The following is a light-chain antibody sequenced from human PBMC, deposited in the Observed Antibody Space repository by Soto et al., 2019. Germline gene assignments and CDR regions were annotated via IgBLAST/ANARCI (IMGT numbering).Light chain of an antibody. V-gene: IGKV1-5*01. CDR1: LSISNS. CDR2: DAS. J-gene: IGKJ1*01. CDR3: QHYNSYSEA. Sequence: DIQMTQSPCILSVSVGDRVTSTCRASLSISNSLAWYQQRPGTAPKLLIYDASTLENGVPSRFSGSGSGTEFTLTISSLQPDYFATYYCQHYNSYSEAFGQGTKVDIK.